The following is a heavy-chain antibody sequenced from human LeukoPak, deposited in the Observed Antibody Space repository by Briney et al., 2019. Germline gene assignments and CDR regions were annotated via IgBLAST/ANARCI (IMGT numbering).Heavy chain of an antibody. J-gene: IGHJ6*02. V-gene: IGHV3-30-3*01. CDR3: ARGMEAVYYYGMDV. CDR1: GFTFSSYA. D-gene: IGHD2-8*01. CDR2: ISYDGSNK. Sequence: GRSLRLSCAASGFTFSSYAMHWVRQAPGKGLEWVAVISYDGSNKYYADSVKGRFTISRDNSKNTLYLQMNSLRAEDTAVYYCARGMEAVYYYGMDVWGQGTTVTVSS.